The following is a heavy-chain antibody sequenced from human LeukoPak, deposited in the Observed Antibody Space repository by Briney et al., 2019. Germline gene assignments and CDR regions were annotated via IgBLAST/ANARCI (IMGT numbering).Heavy chain of an antibody. Sequence: ASAKVSCKASGYTFTSYGISWVRQAPGQGLEWMGWISAYNGNTNYAQKLQGSVTMTTDTSTSTAYMELRSLRSDDTAVYYCARDLLTGELSDYWGQGTLVTVSS. CDR2: ISAYNGNT. CDR3: ARDLLTGELSDY. J-gene: IGHJ4*02. D-gene: IGHD3-16*02. CDR1: GYTFTSYG. V-gene: IGHV1-18*01.